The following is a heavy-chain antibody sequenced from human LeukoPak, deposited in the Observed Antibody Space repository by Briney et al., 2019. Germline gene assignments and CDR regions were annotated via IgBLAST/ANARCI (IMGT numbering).Heavy chain of an antibody. Sequence: ASVKVSCKASGYTFTGYYMHWVRQAPGQGLEWMGWINPNSGGTNYAQKLQGRVTMTTDTSTSTAYMELRSLRSDDTAVYYCARGGIYYDSSGYYYSYWGQGTLVTVSS. V-gene: IGHV1-2*02. J-gene: IGHJ4*02. CDR2: INPNSGGT. CDR1: GYTFTGYY. D-gene: IGHD3-22*01. CDR3: ARGGIYYDSSGYYYSY.